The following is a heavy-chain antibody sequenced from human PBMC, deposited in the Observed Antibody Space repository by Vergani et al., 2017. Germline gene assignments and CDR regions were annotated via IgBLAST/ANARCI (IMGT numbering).Heavy chain of an antibody. Sequence: QVQLQQWGAGLLKPSETLSLTCAVYGGSFSGYYWSWIRQSPGKGLEWIGEISRSGRTNYNPSLKSRVSISVDTSKNQFSLTLSSVTAADTAIYYCAREWLVARGAFDIWGQGTMVTGSS. CDR2: ISRSGRT. V-gene: IGHV4-34*01. CDR3: AREWLVARGAFDI. J-gene: IGHJ3*02. D-gene: IGHD6-19*01. CDR1: GGSFSGYY.